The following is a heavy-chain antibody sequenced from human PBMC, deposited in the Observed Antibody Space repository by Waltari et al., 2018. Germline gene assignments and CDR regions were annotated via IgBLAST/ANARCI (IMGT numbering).Heavy chain of an antibody. CDR2: ISYDGSNK. CDR1: GFTFSSYA. J-gene: IGHJ4*02. V-gene: IGHV3-30-3*01. Sequence: QVQLVESGGGVVQPGRSLRLSCAASGFTFSSYAMHWVRQAPGKGLEWVAVISYDGSNKYYADSVKGRFTIPRDNSKNTLYLQMNSLRAEDTAVYYCASASAAGPKGYFDYWGQGTLVTVSS. CDR3: ASASAAGPKGYFDY. D-gene: IGHD6-13*01.